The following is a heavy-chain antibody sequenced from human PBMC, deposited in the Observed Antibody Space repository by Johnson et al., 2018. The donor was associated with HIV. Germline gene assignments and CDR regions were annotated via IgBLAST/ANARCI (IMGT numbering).Heavy chain of an antibody. D-gene: IGHD2-21*01. Sequence: VQLVESGGGLVQPGGSLRLSCAASGFTFSSYAMHWVRQAPGKGLEWVSGISWNSGSIAYADSVKGRFTISRDNAENSLYLQMNSLRAEDTAVYYCARHTGYDAFDIWGQGTMVTVSS. V-gene: IGHV3-9*01. CDR2: ISWNSGSI. CDR3: ARHTGYDAFDI. J-gene: IGHJ3*02. CDR1: GFTFSSYA.